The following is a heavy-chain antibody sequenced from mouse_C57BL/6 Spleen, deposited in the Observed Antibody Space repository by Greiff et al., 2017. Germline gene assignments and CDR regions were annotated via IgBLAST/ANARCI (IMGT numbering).Heavy chain of an antibody. J-gene: IGHJ4*01. CDR2: IDPSDGYT. CDR1: GYTFTSYW. CDR3: TKGGDAMDY. V-gene: IGHV1-50*01. Sequence: VQLQQPGAELVKPGASVKLSCKASGYTFTSYWMQWVKQRPGQGLEWIGEIDPSDGYTNYNQKFKGKATLTVDTSSSTAYMQLSSLTAEDSAVYYCTKGGDAMDYWGQGTSVTVAS.